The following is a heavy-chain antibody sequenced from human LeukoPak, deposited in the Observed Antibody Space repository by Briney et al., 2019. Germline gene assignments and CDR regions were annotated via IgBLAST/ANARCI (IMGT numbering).Heavy chain of an antibody. D-gene: IGHD2-21*02. CDR1: GGTFSSYA. Sequence: ASVKVSCKASGGTFSSYAISWVRQAPGQGLEWMGGIIPIFGTANYAQKFQGRVTITADKSTSTAYMELSSLRSEDTAVYYCARVVLETFSCGGDCYSGYYYYYMDVWGKGTTVTVSS. V-gene: IGHV1-69*06. CDR3: ARVVLETFSCGGDCYSGYYYYYMDV. CDR2: IIPIFGTA. J-gene: IGHJ6*03.